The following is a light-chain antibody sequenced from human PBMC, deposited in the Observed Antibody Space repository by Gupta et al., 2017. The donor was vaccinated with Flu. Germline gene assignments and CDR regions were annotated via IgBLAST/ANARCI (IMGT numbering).Light chain of an antibody. CDR1: RSNIGAGDD. J-gene: IGLJ2*01. CDR2: GNS. CDR3: QSYDSSLSGNYVV. Sequence: SCTGSRSNIGAGDDVHWYQQLPGTAPKLLIYGNSNRPSGVPDRLSGSKSGTSASLAITGLQAEDEADYYCQSYDSSLSGNYVVFGGGTKLTVL. V-gene: IGLV1-40*01.